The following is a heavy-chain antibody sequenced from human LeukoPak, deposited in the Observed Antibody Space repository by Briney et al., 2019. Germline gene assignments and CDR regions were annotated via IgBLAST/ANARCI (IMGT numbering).Heavy chain of an antibody. D-gene: IGHD3-3*01. CDR2: TNRDGSST. CDR1: GFTFSSYW. V-gene: IGHV3-74*01. CDR3: ARDSVEWYIFDY. Sequence: GGSLRLSCAASGFTFSSYWMHWVRQAPGKRPVWVARTNRDGSSTAYADSVKGRFTISKDNAKNTLYLLMNSLRAEDTAVYYCARDSVEWYIFDYWSQGTLVTVSS. J-gene: IGHJ4*02.